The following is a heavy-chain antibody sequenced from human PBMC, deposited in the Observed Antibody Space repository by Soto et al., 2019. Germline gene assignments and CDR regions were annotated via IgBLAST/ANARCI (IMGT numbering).Heavy chain of an antibody. V-gene: IGHV1-69*02. CDR1: GGTFSSYT. J-gene: IGHJ4*02. CDR3: ARVEDSSSWFDY. Sequence: QVQLVQSGAEVKKPGSSVNVSCKASGGTFSSYTISWVRQAPGQGLEWMGRIIPILGIANYAQKFQGRVTITADKSTSTAYMELSSLRSEDTAVYYCARVEDSSSWFDYWGQGTLVTVSS. CDR2: IIPILGIA. D-gene: IGHD6-13*01.